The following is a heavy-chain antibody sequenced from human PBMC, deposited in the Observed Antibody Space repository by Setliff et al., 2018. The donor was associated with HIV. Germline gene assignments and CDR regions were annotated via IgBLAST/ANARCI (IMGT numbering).Heavy chain of an antibody. CDR3: ARTVTAIHTSGWYSFFDY. Sequence: SETLSLTCSVSGGSISGHYWSWIRQPPGKGLGWIGDIYYSGSTNYNPSLKSRVTISVDTSKNQFSLKLSSVTAADTAVYYCARTVTAIHTSGWYSFFDYWGQGTLVTVSS. J-gene: IGHJ4*02. CDR1: GGSISGHY. D-gene: IGHD6-19*01. CDR2: IYYSGST. V-gene: IGHV4-59*11.